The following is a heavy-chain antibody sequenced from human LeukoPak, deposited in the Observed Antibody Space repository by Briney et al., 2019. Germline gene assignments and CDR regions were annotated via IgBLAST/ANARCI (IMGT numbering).Heavy chain of an antibody. CDR2: IYYSGST. CDR1: GGSISSGGYY. D-gene: IGHD3-22*01. Sequence: PSETLSLTCTVSGGSISSGGYYWSWIRQHPGKGLEWIGYIYYSGSTYYNPSLKSRVTISVDTSKNQFSLKLSSVPAADTAVYYCVRHGFDSSGYYYVFGYWGQGTLVTVSS. J-gene: IGHJ4*02. CDR3: VRHGFDSSGYYYVFGY. V-gene: IGHV4-31*03.